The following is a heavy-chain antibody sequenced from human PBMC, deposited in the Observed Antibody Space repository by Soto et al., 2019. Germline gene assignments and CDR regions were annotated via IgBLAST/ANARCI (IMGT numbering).Heavy chain of an antibody. V-gene: IGHV4-59*01. D-gene: IGHD3-3*01. J-gene: IGHJ4*02. CDR1: GGSISNYY. CDR3: ACVGKILGVVSSFDY. CDR2: IYHRGIT. Sequence: SETLSLTCSVSGGSISNYYWSWIRQPPGKGLEFIGYIYHRGITNYNPSLKSRITMSVDLSKNQFSLKLSSVTAADTAVYYCACVGKILGVVSSFDYWGRGTMVTVSS.